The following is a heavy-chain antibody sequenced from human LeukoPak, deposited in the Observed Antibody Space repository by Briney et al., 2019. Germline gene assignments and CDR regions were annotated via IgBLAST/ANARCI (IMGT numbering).Heavy chain of an antibody. Sequence: GGSLRLSCAASGFTFSSYSMNWVRQAPGKGLEWVSYISSSSSTIYYADSVKGRFTISRDNAKNSLYLQMNSLRAEDTAVYYCARCKYYDILTGYDYWGQGTLVTVSS. CDR3: ARCKYYDILTGYDY. CDR2: ISSSSSTI. V-gene: IGHV3-48*04. CDR1: GFTFSSYS. J-gene: IGHJ4*02. D-gene: IGHD3-9*01.